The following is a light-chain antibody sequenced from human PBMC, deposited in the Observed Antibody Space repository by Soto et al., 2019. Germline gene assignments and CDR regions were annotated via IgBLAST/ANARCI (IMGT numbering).Light chain of an antibody. CDR1: QSISSW. Sequence: DIPMTQSPSTLSASVGDRVTITCRASQSISSWLAWYQQKPGKAPKLLIYKASSLESGVPSTFSGSGSGTEFTLTMSSLQPDYFATYYGQQYNSYLYTFGQATKLEIK. CDR2: KAS. J-gene: IGKJ2*01. V-gene: IGKV1-5*03. CDR3: QQYNSYLYT.